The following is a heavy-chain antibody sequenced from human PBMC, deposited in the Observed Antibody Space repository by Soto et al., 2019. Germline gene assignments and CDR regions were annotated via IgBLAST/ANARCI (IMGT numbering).Heavy chain of an antibody. CDR3: AKDTTMIVVVILDY. D-gene: IGHD3-22*01. CDR1: GFTFSSYA. J-gene: IGHJ4*02. Sequence: GGSLRLSCAASGFTFSSYAMSWVRQAPGKGLEWVSAISGSGGSTYYADSVKGRFNISRDNSKNTLYLQMNSLRAEDTAVYYCAKDTTMIVVVILDYWGQGTMVTVSP. CDR2: ISGSGGST. V-gene: IGHV3-23*01.